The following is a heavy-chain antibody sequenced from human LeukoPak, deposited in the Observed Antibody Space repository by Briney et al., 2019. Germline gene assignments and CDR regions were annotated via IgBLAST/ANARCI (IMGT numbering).Heavy chain of an antibody. D-gene: IGHD2-15*01. V-gene: IGHV4-59*01. CDR3: ASTHLGYCSSVSCQNDY. J-gene: IGHJ4*02. Sequence: SETLSLTCTVSGGSISSYYWSWIRQPPGKGLEWIGYIYYSGSTNYNPSLKSRVTISVDTSKNQFSLKLSSVTAADTAVYYCASTHLGYCSSVSCQNDYWGQGTLVTVSS. CDR2: IYYSGST. CDR1: GGSISSYY.